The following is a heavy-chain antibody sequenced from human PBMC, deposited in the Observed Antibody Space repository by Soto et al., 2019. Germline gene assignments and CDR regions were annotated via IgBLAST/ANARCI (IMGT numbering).Heavy chain of an antibody. D-gene: IGHD4-4*01. Sequence: PGGSLRLSCAASGVTFSSYAMSWVRRAPGKGLEWVSAVSAGGGTTYYADSVRGRFTISRDDSKNTLDLRMNSLRAEDTAVYYCAKETSITTFFDSWGQGLLVTVSS. V-gene: IGHV3-23*01. CDR1: GVTFSSYA. J-gene: IGHJ4*02. CDR2: VSAGGGTT. CDR3: AKETSITTFFDS.